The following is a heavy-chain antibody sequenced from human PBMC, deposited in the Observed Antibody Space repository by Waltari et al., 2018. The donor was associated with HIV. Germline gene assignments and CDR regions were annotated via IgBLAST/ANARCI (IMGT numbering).Heavy chain of an antibody. V-gene: IGHV3-74*01. CDR2: WSSDGSGA. CDR3: ARGGGDSVGAY. D-gene: IGHD3-10*01. J-gene: IGHJ4*02. Sequence: EVQLVESGGGSVQPGGSLRLSCAASGFSLSSYWMHWVRQAPGKGLVWVSRWSSDGSGASYADSVKGRFTISRDNAKNTLYLQMNGLRAEDTAVYYCARGGGDSVGAYWGQGTQVTVSS. CDR1: GFSLSSYW.